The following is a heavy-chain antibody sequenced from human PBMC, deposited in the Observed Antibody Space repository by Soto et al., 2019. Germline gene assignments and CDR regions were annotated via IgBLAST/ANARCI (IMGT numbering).Heavy chain of an antibody. Sequence: PSETLSLTCTVSGGSISSYYWSWIRQPPGKGLEWIGYIYYSGSTNYNPSLKSRVTISVDTSKNQFSLKLSSVTAADTAVYYCSASYYDSSGYYGIDYWGQGTLDTVSS. V-gene: IGHV4-59*01. CDR3: SASYYDSSGYYGIDY. J-gene: IGHJ4*02. CDR2: IYYSGST. CDR1: GGSISSYY. D-gene: IGHD3-22*01.